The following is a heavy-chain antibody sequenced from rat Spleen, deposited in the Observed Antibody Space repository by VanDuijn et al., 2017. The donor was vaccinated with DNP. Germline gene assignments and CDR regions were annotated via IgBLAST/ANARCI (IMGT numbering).Heavy chain of an antibody. D-gene: IGHD1-1*01. CDR2: ISYDGSST. CDR3: ARPYSGDVRVMDA. J-gene: IGHJ4*01. V-gene: IGHV5-29*01. Sequence: EVKLVESGGGLVQPGRSLKLSCAASGFTFSDYYMAWVRQAPTKGLEWVATISYDGSSTYYRDSVKGRFTISRDNAKSTLYLQMDSLRSEDTATYYCARPYSGDVRVMDAWGQGASVTVSS. CDR1: GFTFSDYY.